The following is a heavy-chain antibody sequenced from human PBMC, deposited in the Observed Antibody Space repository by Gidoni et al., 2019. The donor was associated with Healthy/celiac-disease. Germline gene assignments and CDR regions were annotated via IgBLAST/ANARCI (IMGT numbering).Heavy chain of an antibody. CDR1: GFTFSNFG. Sequence: VKLVWSGGGVVQPGGSLRLPCAASGFTFSNFGMHWVRQAPGKGLEWVAVIWDDGSNKYYADSVKGRFTISRDNSKNTLSLQMNSLRAEDTAVYFCARDSYGNIKGYFDLWGRGTLVSVSS. J-gene: IGHJ2*01. D-gene: IGHD2-21*01. CDR3: ARDSYGNIKGYFDL. CDR2: IWDDGSNK. V-gene: IGHV3-33*01.